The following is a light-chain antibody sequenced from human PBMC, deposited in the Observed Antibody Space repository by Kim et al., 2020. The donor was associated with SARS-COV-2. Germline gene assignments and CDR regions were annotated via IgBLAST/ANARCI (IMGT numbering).Light chain of an antibody. CDR3: QSADISGTSWV. CDR2: GKN. V-gene: IGLV3-19*01. J-gene: IGLJ3*02. Sequence: SSELTQDPAVSVALGQTVRITCQGDSLRTYYASWYQKKPGQAPKLVIYGKNNRPSGIPDRFSGSSSGNTASLTVTGAQAVDETDYFCQSADISGTSWVFGGGTQLTVL. CDR1: SLRTYY.